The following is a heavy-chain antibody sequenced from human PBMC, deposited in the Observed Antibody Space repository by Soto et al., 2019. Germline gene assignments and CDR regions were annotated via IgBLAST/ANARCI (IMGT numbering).Heavy chain of an antibody. V-gene: IGHV1-46*01. J-gene: IGHJ3*02. CDR2: INPSGGST. CDR3: ARISYYDSSGQNRNAFDI. CDR1: GYTFTSYY. D-gene: IGHD3-22*01. Sequence: ASVKVSCKASGYTFTSYYMRWVRQAPGQGLEWMGIINPSGGSTSYAQKFQGRVTMTRDTSTSTVYMELSSLRSEDTAVYYCARISYYDSSGQNRNAFDIWGQGTMVTVSS.